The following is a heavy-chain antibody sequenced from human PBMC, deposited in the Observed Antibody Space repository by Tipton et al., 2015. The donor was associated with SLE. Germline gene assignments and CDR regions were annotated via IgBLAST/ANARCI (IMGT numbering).Heavy chain of an antibody. Sequence: TLSLTCTVSGGSISSGSYYWSWIRQPPGKGLEWIGYIYYSGSTTYNPSLKSRVTISVDTSKNQFSLKLSSVTAADTAIYYCARDCGGPFDYWGQGTLVTVSS. CDR3: ARDCGGPFDY. CDR1: GGSISSGSYY. D-gene: IGHD3-10*01. CDR2: IYYSGST. V-gene: IGHV4-61*01. J-gene: IGHJ4*02.